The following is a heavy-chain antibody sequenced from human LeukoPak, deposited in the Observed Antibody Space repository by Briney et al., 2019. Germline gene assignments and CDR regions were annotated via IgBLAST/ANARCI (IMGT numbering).Heavy chain of an antibody. J-gene: IGHJ4*02. CDR3: ARDNDSRDPPHFDY. Sequence: ASVKVSCKASGYTFTGYYMHWVRQVPGQGLEWMGWIDPNSGDTKYAQKFQGRVTMTRDTSIRTVYMEMSRLRSDDTAVYYCARDNDSRDPPHFDYWGQGTLVTVSS. V-gene: IGHV1-2*02. CDR2: IDPNSGDT. D-gene: IGHD3-16*01. CDR1: GYTFTGYY.